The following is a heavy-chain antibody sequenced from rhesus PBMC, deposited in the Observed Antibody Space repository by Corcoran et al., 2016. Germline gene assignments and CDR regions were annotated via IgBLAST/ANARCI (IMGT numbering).Heavy chain of an antibody. V-gene: IGHV4-173*01. CDR2: FSGSSERT. CDR3: ARDLGPEDNSLDV. J-gene: IGHJ5-2*02. D-gene: IGHD3-34*01. CDR1: GGSISSNY. Sequence: QVRLQESGPGLVKPSETLSLTCAVSGGSISSNYWSWIRQPPGKGLEWIGRFSGSSERTDYHPSLKSRVTISTDTSKNQFSLKLSSVSAADTAVYYCARDLGPEDNSLDVWGRGLLVTVSS.